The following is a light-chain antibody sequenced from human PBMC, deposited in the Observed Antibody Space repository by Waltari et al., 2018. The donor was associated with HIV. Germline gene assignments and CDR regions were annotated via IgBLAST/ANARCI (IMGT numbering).Light chain of an antibody. Sequence: EIELTQSPATLSLSPGERATLSCRASQSFSRNLAWYQQKPGQAPRLLIYGASTGATGIPARFSGSESGTEFTLTIDRLEPEDFAVYYCQQYGGSHWTFGQGTRVEVK. CDR3: QQYGGSHWT. V-gene: IGKV3-15*01. J-gene: IGKJ1*01. CDR1: QSFSRN. CDR2: GAS.